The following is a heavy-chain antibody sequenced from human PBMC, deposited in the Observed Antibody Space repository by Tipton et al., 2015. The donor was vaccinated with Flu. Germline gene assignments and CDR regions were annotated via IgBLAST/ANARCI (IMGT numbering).Heavy chain of an antibody. CDR3: ARESSSRLDFWSGYYNWFDP. CDR1: GGPISSTNHY. V-gene: IGHV4-39*07. D-gene: IGHD3-3*01. CDR2: IYYSGGT. Sequence: LRLSCTVSGGPISSTNHYWGWIRQPPGKGLEWVGSIYYSGGTYYNPSLKSRVTISLDMSKDQVSLKLSSVTAADTAVYFCARESSSRLDFWSGYYNWFDPWGQGILVTVSS. J-gene: IGHJ5*02.